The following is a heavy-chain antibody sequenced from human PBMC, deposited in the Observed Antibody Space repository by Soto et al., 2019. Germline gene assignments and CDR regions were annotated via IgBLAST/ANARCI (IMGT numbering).Heavy chain of an antibody. D-gene: IGHD4-4*01. V-gene: IGHV3-30*03. J-gene: IGHJ6*04. Sequence: GGSLRLSCAASGFTFTSYDMHWVRQAPGKGLEWMALILHDGIAEYYADSVKGRFTISRDDSKNTLYLQMNSLRAEDTAVYYCARSRDDCSFYFYSGISAWGKGTTATVSA. CDR2: ILHDGIAE. CDR3: ARSRDDCSFYFYSGISA. CDR1: GFTFTSYD.